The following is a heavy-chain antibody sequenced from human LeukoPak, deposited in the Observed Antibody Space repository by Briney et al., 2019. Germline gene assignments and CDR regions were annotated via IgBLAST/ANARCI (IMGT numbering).Heavy chain of an antibody. CDR3: ARDRGFSYYDILTGYLPPSDYGMDV. CDR2: ISAYNGNT. Sequence: ASVKVSCKASGYTFTSYGISWVRQAPGQGLEWMGWISAYNGNTNHAQKLQGRVTMTTDTSTSTAYMELRSLRSDDTAVYYCARDRGFSYYDILTGYLPPSDYGMDVWGQGTTVTVSS. V-gene: IGHV1-18*01. CDR1: GYTFTSYG. D-gene: IGHD3-9*01. J-gene: IGHJ6*02.